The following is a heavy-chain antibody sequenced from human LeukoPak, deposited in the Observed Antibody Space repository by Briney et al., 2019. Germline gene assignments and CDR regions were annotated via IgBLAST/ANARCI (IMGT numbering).Heavy chain of an antibody. Sequence: SETLSLTCGVYGGSFSDYYWSWIRQAPGKGLEWIGEINHSGSTNYNPSLKSRVTISVDRSKNQFSLKLSYVTAADTAVYYCARDREYCSSTSCYGGRKNWFDPWGQGTLVTVSS. J-gene: IGHJ5*02. V-gene: IGHV4-34*01. CDR1: GGSFSDYY. D-gene: IGHD2-2*01. CDR2: INHSGST. CDR3: ARDREYCSSTSCYGGRKNWFDP.